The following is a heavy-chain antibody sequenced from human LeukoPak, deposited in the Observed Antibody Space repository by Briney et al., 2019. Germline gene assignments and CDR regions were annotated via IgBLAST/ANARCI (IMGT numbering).Heavy chain of an antibody. V-gene: IGHV4-59*08. CDR2: IYYSGST. CDR1: GGSISSYY. Sequence: ASETLSLTCTVSGGSISSYYWSWIRQPPGKGLEWIGYIYYSGSTNYNPSLKSRVTISVDTSKNQFSLKLSSVTAADTAVYYCARLRRDCSSTSCYEGFDYWGQGTLVTVSS. CDR3: ARLRRDCSSTSCYEGFDY. D-gene: IGHD2-2*01. J-gene: IGHJ4*02.